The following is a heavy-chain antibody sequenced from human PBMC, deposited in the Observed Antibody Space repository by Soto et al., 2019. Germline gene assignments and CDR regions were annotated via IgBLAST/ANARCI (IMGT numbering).Heavy chain of an antibody. CDR1: GYTFTRYD. V-gene: IGHV1-8*01. D-gene: IGHD5-12*01. CDR2: MNPNSGNT. CDR3: ATRDIEASNYYYGMHV. Sequence: ASVKVSCKASGYTFTRYDINWVRQATGQGLEWMGWMNPNSGNTSYAQKFQGRVTMTRNTSTDTAYMELSSLRSEDTAVYYCATRDIEASNYYYGMHVWGQGTTVTVSS. J-gene: IGHJ6*02.